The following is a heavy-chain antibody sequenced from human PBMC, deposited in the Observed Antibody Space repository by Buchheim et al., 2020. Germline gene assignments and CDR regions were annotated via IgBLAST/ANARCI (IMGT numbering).Heavy chain of an antibody. Sequence: QVQLQESGPGLVKPSQTLSLTCSVSGGSISSGGYYWSWIRQHPGKGLEWIGYIYYSGSPYYTPSLKSRVTISVDTSKNHFSLKLSSVTAANTAVYYCARLSRGYYENWFDPWGQGTL. V-gene: IGHV4-31*03. CDR1: GGSISSGGYY. CDR2: IYYSGSP. CDR3: ARLSRGYYENWFDP. D-gene: IGHD3-22*01. J-gene: IGHJ5*02.